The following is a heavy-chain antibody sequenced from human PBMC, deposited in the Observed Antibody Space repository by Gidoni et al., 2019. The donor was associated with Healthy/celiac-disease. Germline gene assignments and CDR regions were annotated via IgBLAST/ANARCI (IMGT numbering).Heavy chain of an antibody. CDR2: IYYSGST. CDR3: ARHGCSGGSCYPNWFDP. J-gene: IGHJ5*02. CDR1: GGSISSSSYY. Sequence: QLQLQESGPGLVKPSETLSLTCTVSGGSISSSSYYWGWIRQPPGKGLEWIGSIYYSGSTYYNPSLKSRVTISVDTSKNQFSLKLSSVTAADTAVYYCARHGCSGGSCYPNWFDPWGQGTLVTVSS. V-gene: IGHV4-39*01. D-gene: IGHD2-15*01.